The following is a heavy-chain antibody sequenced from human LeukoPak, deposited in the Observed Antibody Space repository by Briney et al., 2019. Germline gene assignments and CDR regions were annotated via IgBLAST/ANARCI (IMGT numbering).Heavy chain of an antibody. J-gene: IGHJ4*02. CDR3: ARRVYDHLLFDY. CDR1: GDSINNYY. CDR2: IYYSGST. D-gene: IGHD5/OR15-5a*01. V-gene: IGHV4-59*08. Sequence: SETLSLTCTVSGDSINNYYWSWIRQPPGKGLEWIGYIYYSGSTTYNPSLKSRVTISLDTSKTQFSLKLSSVTAADTAVYYCARRVYDHLLFDYWGQGTLVTVSS.